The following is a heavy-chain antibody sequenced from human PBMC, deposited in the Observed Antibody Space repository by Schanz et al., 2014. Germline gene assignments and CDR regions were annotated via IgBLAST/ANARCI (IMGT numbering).Heavy chain of an antibody. J-gene: IGHJ5*02. CDR3: ARVRYCSGGRCYQDNWFDP. Sequence: QVQVEQSGPEAKKPGASATVSCQASGYTFSFTSYNVHWVRQAPGQGLEWMGYINSSGGGTSYAQKFQDRLTMTRDASTSTVYMELSSLRSEDTAVYYCARVRYCSGGRCYQDNWFDPWGQGTLVIVSS. D-gene: IGHD2-15*01. CDR1: GYTFSFTSYN. V-gene: IGHV1-46*01. CDR2: INSSGGGT.